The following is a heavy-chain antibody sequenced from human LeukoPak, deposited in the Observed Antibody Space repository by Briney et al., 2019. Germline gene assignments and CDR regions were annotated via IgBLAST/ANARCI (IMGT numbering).Heavy chain of an antibody. D-gene: IGHD3-22*01. Sequence: SQTLSLTCAVSGGSISSGGYSWSWIRQPPGKGLEWIGEINHSGSTNCNPSLKSRVTISVDTSKNQFSLKLSSVTAADTAVYYCARVYYSRLIQHWGQGTLVTVSS. J-gene: IGHJ1*01. CDR2: INHSGST. CDR1: GGSISSGGYS. V-gene: IGHV4-30-2*01. CDR3: ARVYYSRLIQH.